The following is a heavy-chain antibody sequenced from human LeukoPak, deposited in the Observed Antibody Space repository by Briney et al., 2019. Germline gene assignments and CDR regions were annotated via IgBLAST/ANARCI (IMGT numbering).Heavy chain of an antibody. CDR2: INSDGSST. V-gene: IGHV3-74*01. D-gene: IGHD3-3*01. Sequence: QAGGSLRLSCAASGFTFSSYWMHWVRQAPGKGLVWVSRINSDGSSTSYADSVKGRFTISRDNAKNTPYLQMNSLRAEDTAVYYCARSTIFGVEIDYWGQGTLVTVSS. CDR1: GFTFSSYW. CDR3: ARSTIFGVEIDY. J-gene: IGHJ4*02.